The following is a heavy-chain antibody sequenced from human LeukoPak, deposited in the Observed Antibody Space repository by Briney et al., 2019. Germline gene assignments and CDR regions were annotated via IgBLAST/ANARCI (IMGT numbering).Heavy chain of an antibody. CDR1: GFTFSSYG. D-gene: IGHD3-10*01. CDR2: IRSSGDST. Sequence: PGGSLRLSCAASGFTFSSYGMSWVRQAPGKGLEWVSGIRSSGDSTYYADTVKGRFTISRDNSKNTLYLQMNSLRAEDTAVYYCARSLRVRGVPDYMDVWGKGTTVTISS. CDR3: ARSLRVRGVPDYMDV. J-gene: IGHJ6*03. V-gene: IGHV3-23*01.